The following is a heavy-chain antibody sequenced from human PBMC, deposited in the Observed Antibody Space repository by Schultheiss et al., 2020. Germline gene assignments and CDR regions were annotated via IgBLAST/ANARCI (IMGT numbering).Heavy chain of an antibody. CDR2: IYYSGST. D-gene: IGHD6-19*01. Sequence: SETLSLNCTVSGDSISSSSNYWGWARQPPGQGLEWIGSIYYSGSTYYNPSLKSRVTISVDTSKNQFSLKLSSVTAADTAVYYCASGSGWYFDYWGQGTLVTVSS. V-gene: IGHV4-39*01. CDR1: GDSISSSSNY. J-gene: IGHJ4*02. CDR3: ASGSGWYFDY.